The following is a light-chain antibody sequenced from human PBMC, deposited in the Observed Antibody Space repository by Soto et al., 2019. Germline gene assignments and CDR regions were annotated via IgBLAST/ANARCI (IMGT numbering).Light chain of an antibody. J-gene: IGLJ2*01. CDR1: SSIVGKNY. Sequence: QSVLTQPPSVSAAPGQKVTISCSGSSSIVGKNYVSWSQHLPGTAPKVLIYDNEKRPSGIPDRFSASKSGTSATLAITGLQTGDEADYYCGTWDSSLSAVVFGGGTKLTVL. V-gene: IGLV1-51*01. CDR2: DNE. CDR3: GTWDSSLSAVV.